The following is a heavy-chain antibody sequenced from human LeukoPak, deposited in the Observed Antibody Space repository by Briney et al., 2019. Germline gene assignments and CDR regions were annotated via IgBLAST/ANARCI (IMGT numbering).Heavy chain of an antibody. Sequence: SETLSLTCTVSGGSISSSSYYWGWIRQPPGKGLEWIGSIYYSGSAYYNPSLKSRVTMSVDTSKNQFSLKLSSVTAADTAVYYCAGAMIVVRKDPQPPTYWGQGTLVTVSS. CDR3: AGAMIVVRKDPQPPTY. V-gene: IGHV4-39*07. J-gene: IGHJ4*02. CDR2: IYYSGSA. CDR1: GGSISSSSYY. D-gene: IGHD3-22*01.